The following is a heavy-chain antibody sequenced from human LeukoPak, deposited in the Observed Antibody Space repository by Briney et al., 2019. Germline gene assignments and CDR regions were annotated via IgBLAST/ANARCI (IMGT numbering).Heavy chain of an antibody. CDR2: IYPGDSDT. V-gene: IGHV5-51*01. Sequence: GEPLKISCKGSGYNFTSYWIDWVRQMPGKGLEGMGIIYPGDSDTRYSPSFQGQVTISADKSISTAYLQWSSLKASDTAMYYCARLSGWYLYYFDYWGQGTLVTVSP. CDR3: ARLSGWYLYYFDY. CDR1: GYNFTSYW. D-gene: IGHD6-19*01. J-gene: IGHJ4*02.